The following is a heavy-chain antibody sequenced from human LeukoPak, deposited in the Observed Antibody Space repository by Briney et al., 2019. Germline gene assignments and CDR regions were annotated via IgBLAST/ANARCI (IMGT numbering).Heavy chain of an antibody. J-gene: IGHJ4*02. CDR2: VYSSGST. V-gene: IGHV4-61*02. Sequence: PSETLSLTCTVSGDSISSGDYYWSWIRQPTGKGLEWIGRVYSSGSTNYNPSLKSRVTMSIDTSKNQFSLKLSSVTAADTAVYYCARIRGHYQSSGWLAFDYWGQGILVTVSS. CDR3: ARIRGHYQSSGWLAFDY. D-gene: IGHD6-19*01. CDR1: GDSISSGDYY.